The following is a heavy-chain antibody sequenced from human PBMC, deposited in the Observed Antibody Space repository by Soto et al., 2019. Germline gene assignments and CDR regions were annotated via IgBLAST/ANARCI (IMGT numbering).Heavy chain of an antibody. Sequence: SVKVSCKASGFTFTSSAMQWVRQARGQRLEWIGWIVVGSGNTNYAQKFQERVTITRDMSTSTAYMELSSLRSEDTAVYYCAADASAADNFDYWGQGTLVTVSS. CDR3: AADASAADNFDY. J-gene: IGHJ4*02. D-gene: IGHD6-13*01. CDR1: GFTFTSSA. CDR2: IVVGSGNT. V-gene: IGHV1-58*02.